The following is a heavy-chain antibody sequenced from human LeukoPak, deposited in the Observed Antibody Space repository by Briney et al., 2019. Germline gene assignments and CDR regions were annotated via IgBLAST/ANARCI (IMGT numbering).Heavy chain of an antibody. CDR1: GGTFSSYA. CDR3: ASSVLGVGGDWFDP. J-gene: IGHJ5*02. V-gene: IGHV1-69*13. CDR2: IIPIFGTA. D-gene: IGHD3-3*01. Sequence: SVKVSCKASGGTFSSYAISWVRQAPGQGLEWMGGIIPIFGTANYAQKFQGRVTITADESTSTAYMELSSLRSEDTAVYYCASSVLGVGGDWFDPWGQGTLVTVS.